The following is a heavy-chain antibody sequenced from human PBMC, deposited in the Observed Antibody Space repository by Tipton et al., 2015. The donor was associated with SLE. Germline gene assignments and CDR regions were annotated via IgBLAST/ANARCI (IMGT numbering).Heavy chain of an antibody. D-gene: IGHD3-3*01. V-gene: IGHV4-59*08. CDR2: IYYSGST. J-gene: IGHJ4*02. CDR1: GGSISSYY. CDR3: ARHEHDFWSGYPFFDY. Sequence: TLSLTCTVSGGSISSYYWSWIRQPPGKGLEWIGYIYYSGSTYYNPSLKNRVTISVDTSKNQFSPKLTSVTAADTAVYYCARHEHDFWSGYPFFDYWGQGTLVTVSS.